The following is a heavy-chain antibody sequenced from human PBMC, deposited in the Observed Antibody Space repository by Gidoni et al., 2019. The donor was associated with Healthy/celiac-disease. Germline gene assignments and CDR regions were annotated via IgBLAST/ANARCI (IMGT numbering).Heavy chain of an antibody. V-gene: IGHV3-15*01. D-gene: IGHD5-12*01. CDR2: IKSRTDGGTT. Sequence: EVQLVEAGGGLVKPGGSLRLSCAASGFTFSNAWMSWVRQAPGKGLEWVGRIKSRTDGGTTDYAAPVKGRFTISRDDSKNTLYLQMNSLKTDDTAVYYCTILRYGYSDVWGKGTTVTVSS. J-gene: IGHJ6*04. CDR1: GFTFSNAW. CDR3: TILRYGYSDV.